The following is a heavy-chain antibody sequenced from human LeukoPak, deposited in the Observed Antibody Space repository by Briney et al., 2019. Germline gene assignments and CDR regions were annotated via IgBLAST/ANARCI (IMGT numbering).Heavy chain of an antibody. CDR2: IYYSGST. V-gene: IGHV4-61*01. D-gene: IGHD3-22*01. Sequence: SETLSLTCTVSGGSVSSGSYYWSWIRQPPGKGLEWIGYIYYSGSTNYNPSLKSRVTISVDTSKNQFSLKLSSVTAADTAVYYCARGEPYYYDSSGSNLWSRGTLVTVSS. CDR1: GGSVSSGSYY. J-gene: IGHJ2*01. CDR3: ARGEPYYYDSSGSNL.